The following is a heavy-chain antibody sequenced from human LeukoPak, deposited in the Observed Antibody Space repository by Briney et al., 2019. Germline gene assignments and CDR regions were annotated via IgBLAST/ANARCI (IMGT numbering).Heavy chain of an antibody. CDR3: ARGTVAGTPDFDF. J-gene: IGHJ4*02. CDR2: ISGSSSSV. Sequence: PGGSLRLSCAASGFTFNTSGLNWVRQAPGKGLEWVSSISGSSSSVYYADSLKGRFTISRDNAKNSLYLQMNSLRVEDTAVYYCARGTVAGTPDFDFWGQGTLVAVSS. D-gene: IGHD6-19*01. V-gene: IGHV3-21*06. CDR1: GFTFNTSG.